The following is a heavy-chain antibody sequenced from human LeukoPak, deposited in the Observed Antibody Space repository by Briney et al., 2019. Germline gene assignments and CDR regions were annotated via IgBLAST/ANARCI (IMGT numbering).Heavy chain of an antibody. V-gene: IGHV1-18*01. CDR3: ARGANGYCTNGVCYKRGYHYYYMDV. J-gene: IGHJ6*03. Sequence: ASVKVSCKASGYTFTSYGISWVRQAPGQGLEWMGWISAYNGNTNYAQKLQGRVTMTTDTSTSTAYMELRSLRSDDTAVYYCARGANGYCTNGVCYKRGYHYYYMDVWGKGTTVTVSS. D-gene: IGHD2-8*01. CDR1: GYTFTSYG. CDR2: ISAYNGNT.